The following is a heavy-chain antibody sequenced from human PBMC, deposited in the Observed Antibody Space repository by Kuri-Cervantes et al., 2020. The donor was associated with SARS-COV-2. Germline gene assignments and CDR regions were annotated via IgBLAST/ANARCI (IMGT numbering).Heavy chain of an antibody. V-gene: IGHV3-30-3*01. CDR2: ISYDGSNK. J-gene: IGHJ6*03. CDR3: ARVVYYMDV. CDR1: GFTFSSYA. Sequence: GESLKISCAASGFTFSSYAMHWVRQAPGKGLEWVAVISYDGSNKYYADSVKGRFTISRDNAKNSLYLQMNSLRAEDTAVYYCARVVYYMDVWGKGTTVTVSS.